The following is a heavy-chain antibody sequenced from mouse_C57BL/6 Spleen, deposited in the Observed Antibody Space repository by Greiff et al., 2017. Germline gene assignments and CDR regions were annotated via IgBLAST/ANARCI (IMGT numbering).Heavy chain of an antibody. CDR3: ARGGSSYDDY. D-gene: IGHD1-1*01. CDR1: GYAFSSYW. Sequence: VKLMESGAELVKPGASVKISCKASGYAFSSYWMNWVKQRPGKGLEWIGQIYPGDGDTNYNGKFKGKATLTADKSSSTAYMQLSSLTSEDSAVYFCARGGSSYDDYWGQGTTLTVSS. J-gene: IGHJ2*01. CDR2: IYPGDGDT. V-gene: IGHV1-80*01.